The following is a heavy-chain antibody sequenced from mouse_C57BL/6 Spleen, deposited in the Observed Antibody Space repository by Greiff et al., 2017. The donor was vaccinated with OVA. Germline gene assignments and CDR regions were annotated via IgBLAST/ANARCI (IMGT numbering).Heavy chain of an antibody. D-gene: IGHD2-3*01. CDR2: IRNKANNHAT. CDR1: GFTFSDAW. Sequence: EVNVVESGGGLVQPGGSMKLSCAASGFTFSDAWMDWVRQSPEKGLEWVAEIRNKANNHATYYAESVKGRFTISRDDSKSSVYLQMNSLSAEDTGIYYCTRHYDYWYFDVWGTGTTVTVSS. V-gene: IGHV6-6*01. CDR3: TRHYDYWYFDV. J-gene: IGHJ1*03.